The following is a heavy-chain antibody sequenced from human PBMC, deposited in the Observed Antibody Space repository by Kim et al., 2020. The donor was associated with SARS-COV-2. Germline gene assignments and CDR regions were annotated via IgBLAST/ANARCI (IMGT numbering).Heavy chain of an antibody. CDR2: IVVGSGNT. V-gene: IGHV1-58*01. Sequence: SVKVSCKASGFTFTSSAVQWVRQARGQRLEWIGWIVVGSGNTNYAQKFQERVTITRDMSTSTAYMELSSLRSEDTAVYYCAAGTSSNYYYYGMDVWGQGTTVTVSS. D-gene: IGHD1-1*01. CDR3: AAGTSSNYYYYGMDV. J-gene: IGHJ6*02. CDR1: GFTFTSSA.